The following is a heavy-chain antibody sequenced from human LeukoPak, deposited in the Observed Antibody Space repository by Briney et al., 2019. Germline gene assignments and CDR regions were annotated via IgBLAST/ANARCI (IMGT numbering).Heavy chain of an antibody. CDR2: INPSGGST. Sequence: ASVKVSCKASGYTFTSYYMHWVRQAPGQALEWMGLINPSGGSTSYAQKFEGRVTMTRDTSTSTVYMELSSLRSDGTAVYYCARDYYDSSGYYYDAAFDIWGQGTMVTVSS. J-gene: IGHJ3*02. CDR3: ARDYYDSSGYYYDAAFDI. CDR1: GYTFTSYY. V-gene: IGHV1-46*01. D-gene: IGHD3-22*01.